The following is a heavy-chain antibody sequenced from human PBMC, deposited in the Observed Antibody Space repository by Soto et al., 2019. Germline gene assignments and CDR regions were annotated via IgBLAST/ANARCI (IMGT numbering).Heavy chain of an antibody. CDR3: AKEHPEDHYYYYYGMDV. Sequence: GGSLRLSCAASGFTFSSYSMNWVRQAPGKGLEWVSSISSSSSYIYYADSVKGRFTISRDNAKNSLYLQMNSLRAEDTAVYYCAKEHPEDHYYYYYGMDVWGQGTTVTVSS. V-gene: IGHV3-21*01. J-gene: IGHJ6*02. CDR1: GFTFSSYS. CDR2: ISSSSSYI.